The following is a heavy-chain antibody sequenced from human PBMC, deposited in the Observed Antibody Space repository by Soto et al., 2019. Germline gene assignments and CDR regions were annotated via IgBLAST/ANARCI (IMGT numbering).Heavy chain of an antibody. CDR3: ARGWVRSYFAY. J-gene: IGHJ4*02. V-gene: IGHV3-53*04. Sequence: EVQLVESGGGLVQPGGSLRLSCAASGFTVSSNYMSWVRQAPGKGLEGVSVIYSGGSTYYADSVKGRFTISRHNSKNTLYLQMNSLRAEDTAVYYCARGWVRSYFAYWGQGTLVTVSS. CDR2: IYSGGST. D-gene: IGHD3-10*01. CDR1: GFTVSSNY.